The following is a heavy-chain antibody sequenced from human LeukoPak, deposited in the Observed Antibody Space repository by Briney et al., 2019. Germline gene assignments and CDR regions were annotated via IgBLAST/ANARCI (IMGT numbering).Heavy chain of an antibody. J-gene: IGHJ4*02. CDR1: CGSFSGCY. D-gene: IGHD4-11*01. Sequence: PSETLSLIRAVYCGSFSGCYWWWIRRPPARGREGRVEINHCGRTNHNPALKSRVSISVETSKKHVFLKIGAVAAAATARYFFAGGSASNGTHYWGQGTPVTVSS. V-gene: IGHV4-34*01. CDR3: AGGSASNGTHY. CDR2: INHCGRT.